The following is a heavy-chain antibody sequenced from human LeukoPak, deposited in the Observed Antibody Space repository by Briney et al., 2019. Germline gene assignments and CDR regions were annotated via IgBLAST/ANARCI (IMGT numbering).Heavy chain of an antibody. J-gene: IGHJ4*02. CDR3: ARPGIVGLTTFDY. CDR2: IYPGDSDT. Sequence: GESLKISCKASGHSFTNYWIGWVRQMPGKGLEWMGIIYPGDSDTRYSPSFQGQVTISADKSISTAYLQWSSLKASDTAMYYCARPGIVGLTTFDYWGQGTLVTVSS. V-gene: IGHV5-51*01. CDR1: GHSFTNYW. D-gene: IGHD1-26*01.